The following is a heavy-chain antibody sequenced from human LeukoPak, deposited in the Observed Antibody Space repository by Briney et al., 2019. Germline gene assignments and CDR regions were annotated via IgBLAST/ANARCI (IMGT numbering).Heavy chain of an antibody. V-gene: IGHV4-39*01. D-gene: IGHD3-9*01. CDR2: IYYSGST. CDR1: GGSISSYY. J-gene: IGHJ4*02. CDR3: ARNVLRYFDWFLD. Sequence: SETLSLTCTVSGGSISSYYWGWIRQPPGKGLEWIGSIYYSGSTYYNPSLKSRVTISVDTSKNQFSLKLSSVTAADTAVYYCARNVLRYFDWFLDWGQGTLVTVSS.